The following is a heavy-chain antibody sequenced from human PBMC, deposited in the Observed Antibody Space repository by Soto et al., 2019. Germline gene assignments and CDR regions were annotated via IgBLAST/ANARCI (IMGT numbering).Heavy chain of an antibody. Sequence: GSLRVSCVTSGFTFNNYGIHGVRQAPGKGLEWVAVMWAGGRKENYADSVKGRFTMSRDLSKNTLYLQMDSLRAEDTAVYYCARDIDTSSHFGWFDPWGQGTLVTVSS. CDR2: MWAGGRKE. D-gene: IGHD2-2*01. V-gene: IGHV3-33*01. CDR1: GFTFNNYG. CDR3: ARDIDTSSHFGWFDP. J-gene: IGHJ5*02.